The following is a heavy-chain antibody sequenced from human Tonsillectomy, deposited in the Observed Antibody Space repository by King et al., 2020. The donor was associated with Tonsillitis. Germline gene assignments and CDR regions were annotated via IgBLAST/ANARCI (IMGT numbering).Heavy chain of an antibody. J-gene: IGHJ4*02. D-gene: IGHD2-21*01. Sequence: DVQLVESGGGLVKPGGSLRLSCAASGFTFSSYNMNWVRQAPGKGLEWVSSISSSSSYIFYADSLKGRFTISRDNAKKSLYLQMNSLRAEDTAVYYCARQANSFHDYWGQGTLVTVSS. CDR2: ISSSSSYI. CDR1: GFTFSSYN. CDR3: ARQANSFHDY. V-gene: IGHV3-21*01.